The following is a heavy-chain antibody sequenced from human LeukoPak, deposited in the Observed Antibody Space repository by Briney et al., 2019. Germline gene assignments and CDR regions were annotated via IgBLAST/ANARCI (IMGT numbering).Heavy chain of an antibody. CDR2: ISSSSIYI. CDR1: GATFTSYW. CDR3: ARDGSYYDILTGYYDY. Sequence: GGSLRLSCTASGATFTSYWMNWVRQAPGKGLEWVSSISSSSIYIYYADSLKGRFTISRDNAKNSLSLQMNSLRAEDTAVYYCARDGSYYDILTGYYDYWGQGTLVTVSS. V-gene: IGHV3-21*01. D-gene: IGHD3-9*01. J-gene: IGHJ4*02.